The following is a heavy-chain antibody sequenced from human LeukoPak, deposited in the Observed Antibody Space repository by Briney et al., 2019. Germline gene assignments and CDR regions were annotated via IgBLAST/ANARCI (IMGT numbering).Heavy chain of an antibody. J-gene: IGHJ6*02. CDR3: ARRPGTYVYYYYYGMDV. CDR2: IYYSGST. CDR1: GGSISSYY. Sequence: PSETLSLTCTVSGGSISSYYWSWIRQPPGKGLEWIGYIYYSGSTNYNPSLKSRVTISVDTSKNQFSLKLSSVTAADTAVYYCARRPGTYVYYYYYGMDVWGQGTTVTVSS. D-gene: IGHD1-1*01. V-gene: IGHV4-59*08.